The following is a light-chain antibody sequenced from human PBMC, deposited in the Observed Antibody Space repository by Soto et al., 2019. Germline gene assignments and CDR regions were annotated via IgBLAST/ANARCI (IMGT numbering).Light chain of an antibody. Sequence: VLTQSPGTLSLSPVERATLSCMASQSVSSTYLAWYQQKPGQAPRLLIYGASSRATGIPDRFSGSGSGTDFTLTISRLEPEDFAVYYCQQFGSSPRTFGQGTKVDIK. CDR2: GAS. CDR3: QQFGSSPRT. CDR1: QSVSSTY. J-gene: IGKJ1*01. V-gene: IGKV3-20*01.